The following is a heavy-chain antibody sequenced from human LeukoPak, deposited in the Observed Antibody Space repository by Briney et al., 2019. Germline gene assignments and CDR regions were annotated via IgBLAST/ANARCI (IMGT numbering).Heavy chain of an antibody. Sequence: SVKVSFKASGGTFSSYAISWVRQAPGQGLEWMGGIIPIFGTANYAQKFQGRVTITADESTSTAYMELSSLRSEDTAVYYCAGPDRIAAPDAFDIWGQGTMVTVSS. CDR2: IIPIFGTA. CDR3: AGPDRIAAPDAFDI. J-gene: IGHJ3*02. D-gene: IGHD6-6*01. CDR1: GGTFSSYA. V-gene: IGHV1-69*13.